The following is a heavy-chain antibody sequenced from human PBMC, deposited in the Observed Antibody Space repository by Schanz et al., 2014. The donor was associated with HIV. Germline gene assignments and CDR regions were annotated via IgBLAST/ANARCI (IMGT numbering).Heavy chain of an antibody. Sequence: QVQLVQSGAEVQKPGASMNVSCKASGYTFSRYFLIHWVRQAPGQGLEWMGWINPNSGDTDYAQKFQGRVTMTRDTSISTAYMELSRLRSDDTAVYYCAREGTAARQFYYYGMDVWGQGTTVTVSS. V-gene: IGHV1-2*02. CDR1: GYTFSRYF. D-gene: IGHD6-6*01. J-gene: IGHJ6*02. CDR2: INPNSGDT. CDR3: AREGTAARQFYYYGMDV.